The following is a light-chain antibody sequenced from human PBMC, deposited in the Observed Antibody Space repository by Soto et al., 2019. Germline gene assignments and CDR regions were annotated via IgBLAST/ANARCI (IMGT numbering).Light chain of an antibody. CDR1: SGNIASFY. V-gene: IGLV6-57*04. Sequence: NFMLIQPHSVSDSPGKTVTISCTRSSGNIASFYVQWYQQRPGSAPTNVIYEDTERPSGVPDRFSGSIDTPSNSASLTISGLKTEDEADYYCQSYDNSNQEVFGGGTKLTVL. CDR2: EDT. CDR3: QSYDNSNQEV. J-gene: IGLJ2*01.